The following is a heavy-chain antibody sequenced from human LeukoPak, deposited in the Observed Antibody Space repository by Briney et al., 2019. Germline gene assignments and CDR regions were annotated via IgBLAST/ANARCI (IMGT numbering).Heavy chain of an antibody. D-gene: IGHD3-10*01. V-gene: IGHV4-59*01. CDR2: IYYSGST. CDR1: GGSISSYY. Sequence: SETLSLTCTVSGGSISSYYWSWIRQPPGKGLEGIGYIYYSGSTNYNPSLKSRVTISVDTSKNQFSLKLSSVTAADTAVYYCARDTYYYGSGSYLGRFDPWGQGTLVTVSS. J-gene: IGHJ5*02. CDR3: ARDTYYYGSGSYLGRFDP.